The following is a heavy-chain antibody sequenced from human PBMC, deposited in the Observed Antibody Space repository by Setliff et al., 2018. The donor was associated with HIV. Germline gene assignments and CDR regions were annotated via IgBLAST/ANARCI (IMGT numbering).Heavy chain of an antibody. CDR1: GYSISSGYY. Sequence: SETLSLTCAVSGYSISSGYYWGWIRQPPGNGLEWIGSIYHTGSTYYNPSLKSRVTISVDTSKNQFSLKLRSVTAADTALYYCARGRYRSRWYASDHYYIDVWGKGTTVTVSS. J-gene: IGHJ6*03. V-gene: IGHV4-38-2*01. CDR3: ARGRYRSRWYASDHYYIDV. CDR2: IYHTGST. D-gene: IGHD6-13*01.